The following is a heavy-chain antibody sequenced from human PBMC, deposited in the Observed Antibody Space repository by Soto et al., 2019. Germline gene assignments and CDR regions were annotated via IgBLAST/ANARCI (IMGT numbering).Heavy chain of an antibody. CDR3: ARVPLEYQLPKGGPYYYGMDV. V-gene: IGHV1-46*01. CDR2: INPSGGST. J-gene: IGHJ6*02. D-gene: IGHD2-2*01. CDR1: GYTFTSYY. Sequence: GASVKVSCKASGYTFTSYYMHWVRQAPGQGLEWMGMINPSGGSTSYAQKFQGRVTMTRDTSTSTVYMELSSLRSEDTAVYYCARVPLEYQLPKGGPYYYGMDVWGQGTTVTVSS.